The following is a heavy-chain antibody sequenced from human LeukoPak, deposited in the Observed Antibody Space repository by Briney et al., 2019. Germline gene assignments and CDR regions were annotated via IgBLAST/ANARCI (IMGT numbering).Heavy chain of an antibody. Sequence: GGSLRLSCAASGFTFSSYSMNWVRQAPGKGLEWVSYISSSSSTIYYADSVKGRFTISRDNAKNSLYLQMNSLRAEDTAVYYCARSTVTTRGYYYYYYYMDVWGKGTTVTVSS. CDR1: GFTFSSYS. J-gene: IGHJ6*03. D-gene: IGHD4-11*01. CDR3: ARSTVTTRGYYYYYYYMDV. V-gene: IGHV3-48*01. CDR2: ISSSSSTI.